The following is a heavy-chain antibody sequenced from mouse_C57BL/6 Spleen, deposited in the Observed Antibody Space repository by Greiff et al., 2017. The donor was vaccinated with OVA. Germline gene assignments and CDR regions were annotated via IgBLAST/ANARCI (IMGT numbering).Heavy chain of an antibody. V-gene: IGHV5-17*01. Sequence: EVQLMESGGGLVKPGGSLKLSCAASGFTFSDYGMHWVRQAPEKGLEWVAYISSGSSTTYYADTVKGRYTISRDNAKNTLFLQMTSLRSEDTAMYYYARDQNHCASWGGDYAMDYWGQGTTVTVSS. CDR3: ARDQNHCASWGGDYAMDY. CDR2: ISSGSSTT. D-gene: IGHD1-1*02. J-gene: IGHJ4*01. CDR1: GFTFSDYG.